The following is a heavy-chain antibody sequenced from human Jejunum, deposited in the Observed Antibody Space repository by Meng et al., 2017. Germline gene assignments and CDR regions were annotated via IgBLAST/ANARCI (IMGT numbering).Heavy chain of an antibody. CDR3: ARSVVTPRSHWFDP. Sequence: QVQLQESGPGLVKPSQTLSLTCTVSGGSISSGGHYWAWIRQHPGKGLEWIGYIHYSGSTFYNVFLRSRVTMSIDTSKNQFSLNVSSVTAADTAVYYCARSVVTPRSHWFDPWGQGFAVTVSS. D-gene: IGHD2-21*02. V-gene: IGHV4-31*03. CDR1: GGSISSGGHY. J-gene: IGHJ5*02. CDR2: IHYSGST.